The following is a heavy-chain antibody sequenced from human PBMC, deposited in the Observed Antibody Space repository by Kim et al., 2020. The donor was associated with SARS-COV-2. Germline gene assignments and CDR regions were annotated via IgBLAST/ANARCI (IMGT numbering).Heavy chain of an antibody. D-gene: IGHD3-10*01. CDR2: INHSGST. CDR3: ARRYYYGSGSYWDY. J-gene: IGHJ4*02. Sequence: SETLSLTCAVYGGSFSGYYWSWIRQPPGKGLEWIGEINHSGSTNYNPSLKSRVTISVDTSKNQFSLKLSSVTAADTAVYYCARRYYYGSGSYWDYWGQG. CDR1: GGSFSGYY. V-gene: IGHV4-34*01.